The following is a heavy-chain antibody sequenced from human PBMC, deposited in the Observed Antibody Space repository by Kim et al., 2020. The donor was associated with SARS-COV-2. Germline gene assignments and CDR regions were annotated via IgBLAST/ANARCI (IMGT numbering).Heavy chain of an antibody. CDR3: AGALSDWFL. CDR2: VKEDGSEK. J-gene: IGHJ4*02. D-gene: IGHD3-9*01. Sequence: GGSLRLSCAASGFSFSSYWMSWVRQAPGKGLEWLANVKEDGSEKYYVDSVKGRFTISRDNAKNSLFLQMNSLRAEDTAVYYCAGALSDWFLGGQGTLVTVSS. CDR1: GFSFSSYW. V-gene: IGHV3-7*04.